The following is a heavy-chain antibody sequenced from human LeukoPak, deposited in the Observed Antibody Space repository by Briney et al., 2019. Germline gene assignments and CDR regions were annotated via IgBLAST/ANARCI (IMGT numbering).Heavy chain of an antibody. D-gene: IGHD6-6*01. V-gene: IGHV3-49*03. CDR3: ARDIAARPPASYYYMDV. J-gene: IGHJ6*03. CDR2: IRSKAYGGTT. Sequence: PGGSLRLSCTASGFTFGDYAMSWFRQAPGKGLEWVGFIRSKAYGGTTEYAASVKGRFTISRDDSKSIAYLQMNSLRAEDTAVYYCARDIAARPPASYYYMDVWGKGTTVTVSS. CDR1: GFTFGDYA.